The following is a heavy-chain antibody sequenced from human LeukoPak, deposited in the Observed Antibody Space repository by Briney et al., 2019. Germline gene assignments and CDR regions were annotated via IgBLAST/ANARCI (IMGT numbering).Heavy chain of an antibody. V-gene: IGHV1-2*02. CDR2: IDSNSGGT. J-gene: IGHJ4*02. D-gene: IGHD1-26*01. Sequence: ASVKVSCKACGYTFTDYYRHWVRQAPGQGLEWMGWIDSNSGGTNYAQKFQGRVTMTRDTSISSAYMDLSRLRYGDTAVYYCARDMDSGPDFFDYWGLGTLVTVSS. CDR1: GYTFTDYY. CDR3: ARDMDSGPDFFDY.